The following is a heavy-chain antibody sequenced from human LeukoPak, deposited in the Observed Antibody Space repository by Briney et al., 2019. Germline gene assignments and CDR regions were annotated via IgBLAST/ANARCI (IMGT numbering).Heavy chain of an antibody. CDR1: GGSFSGFY. CDR2: INHSGST. Sequence: SETLSLTCAVSGGSFSGFYWSWIRQPPGKGLEWIGEINHSGSTNYNPSLKSRVTISVDTSKNQFSLKVSSVTAPGRAVYYFRSIGFALSAAVLRNYWGQGTLVTVSS. J-gene: IGHJ4*02. V-gene: IGHV4-34*03. D-gene: IGHD6-13*01. CDR3: RSIGFALSAAVLRNY.